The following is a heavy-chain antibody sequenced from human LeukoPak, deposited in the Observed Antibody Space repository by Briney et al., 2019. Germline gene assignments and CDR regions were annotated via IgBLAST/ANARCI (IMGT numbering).Heavy chain of an antibody. Sequence: PGESLRLSCAASGFTFNTYGMHWVRQAPGKALEWVSAITPSGTNTSYADSVKGRFTISRDNSKNTLYLQMTSLRAEDTALYYCARRTCSGGTCYPLDSWGQGALVTVSS. CDR2: ITPSGTNT. CDR1: GFTFNTYG. CDR3: ARRTCSGGTCYPLDS. J-gene: IGHJ4*02. D-gene: IGHD2-15*01. V-gene: IGHV3-23*01.